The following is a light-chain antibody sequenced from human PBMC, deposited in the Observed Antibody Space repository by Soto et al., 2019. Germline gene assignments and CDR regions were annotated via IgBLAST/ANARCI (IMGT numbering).Light chain of an antibody. V-gene: IGKV1-5*03. J-gene: IGKJ1*01. CDR1: QSITTW. CDR3: QQYNNYWT. CDR2: KAS. Sequence: DIQMTQSPSTLSASVGDRVTITCRASQSITTWLAWYQQKAGKAPKLLIYKASSLESGVPSRFSASGSGTEFTLTISSLQPDDFETYYCQQYNNYWTFGQGTKVEIK.